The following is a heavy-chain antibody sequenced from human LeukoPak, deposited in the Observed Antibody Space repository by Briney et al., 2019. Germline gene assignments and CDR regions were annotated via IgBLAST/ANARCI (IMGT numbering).Heavy chain of an antibody. CDR1: GGSISSSSYY. D-gene: IGHD2-8*01. Sequence: SETLSLTCTVSGGSISSSSYYWGWIRQPPGKGLEWIGSIYYSGSTYHNPSLKSRVTISVDTSKNQFSLKLSSVTAADTAVYYCATNKRPNYYYYMDVWGKGTTVTISS. V-gene: IGHV4-39*07. CDR2: IYYSGST. J-gene: IGHJ6*03. CDR3: ATNKRPNYYYYMDV.